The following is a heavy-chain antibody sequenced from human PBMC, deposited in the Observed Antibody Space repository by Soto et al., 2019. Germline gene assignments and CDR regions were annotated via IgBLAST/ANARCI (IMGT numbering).Heavy chain of an antibody. CDR1: GFTFSSYA. V-gene: IGHV3-64*01. J-gene: IGHJ4*02. CDR2: ISSNGGST. D-gene: IGHD3-3*01. CDR3: ARGGVRDYDFWSGYLSGY. Sequence: GESLKISCAASGFTFSSYAMHWVRQAPGKGLEYVSAISSNGGSTYYANSVKGRFTISRDNSKNTLYLQMGSLRAEDMAVYYCARGGVRDYDFWSGYLSGYWGQGTLVTVSS.